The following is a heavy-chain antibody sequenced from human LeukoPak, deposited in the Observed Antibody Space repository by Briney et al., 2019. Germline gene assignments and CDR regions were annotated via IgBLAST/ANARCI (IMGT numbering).Heavy chain of an antibody. V-gene: IGHV4-4*09. Sequence: SDTLSLTCTVSGGSLSGYYWSWIRQTPGKGLEWIGYIYSSGATNYNRSLQSRVIISLDTLKNQFSLSVTSVTAADTAMYFCARRISSWNVYIDKWGQGIQVTVSS. D-gene: IGHD1-1*01. CDR1: GGSLSGYY. J-gene: IGHJ4*02. CDR2: IYSSGAT. CDR3: ARRISSWNVYIDK.